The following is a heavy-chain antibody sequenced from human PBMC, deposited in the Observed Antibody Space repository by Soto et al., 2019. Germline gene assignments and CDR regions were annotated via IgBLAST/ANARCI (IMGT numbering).Heavy chain of an antibody. V-gene: IGHV3-23*01. CDR3: AKRGTSANFNYDMDV. Sequence: EVQVLESGGGLVQPGGSLRLSCAASGFTFRMYSMSWVRQAPGKGLEWVSAISESGADTYNADSVQGRFTVSRDNSKNTLYLQMNSLRVEDTAVYYCAKRGTSANFNYDMDVWGKGTTVTVSS. CDR2: ISESGADT. J-gene: IGHJ6*03. D-gene: IGHD1-1*01. CDR1: GFTFRMYS.